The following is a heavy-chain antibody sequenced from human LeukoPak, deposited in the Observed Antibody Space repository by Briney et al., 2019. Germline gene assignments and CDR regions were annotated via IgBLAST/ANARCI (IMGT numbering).Heavy chain of an antibody. D-gene: IGHD1-26*01. CDR3: ARAIGLAGATLDY. CDR1: GFTFSSYS. J-gene: IGHJ4*02. Sequence: GGSLRLSCAASGFTFSSYSMNWVRQAPGKGLEWVSSISSSSSYIYYADSVKGRFTISRDDAKNSLYLQMNSLRAEDTAVYYCARAIGLAGATLDYWGQGTLVTVSS. CDR2: ISSSSSYI. V-gene: IGHV3-21*01.